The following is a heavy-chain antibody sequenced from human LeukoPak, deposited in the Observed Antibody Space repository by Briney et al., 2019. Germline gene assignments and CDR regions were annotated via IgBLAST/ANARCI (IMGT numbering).Heavy chain of an antibody. Sequence: GGSLRLSCAASGFTFPNYGFHWVRHAPGKGLEWVSFIQFDGNNKYYADSVKGRFTISRDKSKNTLYLRMNSLRTDDTAVYYCAKDGTEYYYASGSDYNWFDFDPWGQGTLVTVSS. V-gene: IGHV3-30*02. D-gene: IGHD3-10*01. CDR1: GFTFPNYG. J-gene: IGHJ5*02. CDR3: AKDGTEYYYASGSDYNWFDFDP. CDR2: IQFDGNNK.